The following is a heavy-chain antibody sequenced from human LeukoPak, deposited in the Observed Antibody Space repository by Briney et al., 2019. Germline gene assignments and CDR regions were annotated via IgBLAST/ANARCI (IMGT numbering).Heavy chain of an antibody. V-gene: IGHV3-30*02. CDR2: IRYDGSNK. J-gene: IGHJ4*02. D-gene: IGHD3-22*01. Sequence: GGSLRLSCAASGFTFSSYGMHWVRQAPGKGLEWVAFIRYDGSNKYYADSVKGRFTISRDNSKNTLYLQMNSLRAEDTALYYCARVRSPYYHDTTGQYGDYYLDYWGQGILVTVSS. CDR1: GFTFSSYG. CDR3: ARVRSPYYHDTTGQYGDYYLDY.